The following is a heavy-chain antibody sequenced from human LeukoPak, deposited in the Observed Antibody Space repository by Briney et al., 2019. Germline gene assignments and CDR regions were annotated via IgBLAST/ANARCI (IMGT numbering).Heavy chain of an antibody. J-gene: IGHJ4*02. V-gene: IGHV4-59*12. CDR3: ARDRDWNALFDY. CDR1: GGSISSYY. CDR2: IYYSGST. D-gene: IGHD1-1*01. Sequence: SGTLSLTCTVSGGSISSYYWSWIRQPPGKGLEWIGYIYYSGSTNYNPSLKSRVTISVDTSKNQFSLKLSSVTAADTAVYYCARDRDWNALFDYWGQGTLVTVSS.